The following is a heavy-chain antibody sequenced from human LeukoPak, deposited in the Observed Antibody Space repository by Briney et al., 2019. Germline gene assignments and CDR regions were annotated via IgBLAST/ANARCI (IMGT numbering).Heavy chain of an antibody. V-gene: IGHV3-20*04. CDR1: GFTFDDYG. Sequence: GGSLRLSCAASGFTFDDYGMSWVRQAPGKGLEWVSGINWNGGSTGYADSVKGRFTISRDNAKNSLYLQMNSLRAEDTALYYCAKGTGRSTLNWFDPWGQGTLVTVSS. J-gene: IGHJ5*02. CDR2: INWNGGST. CDR3: AKGTGRSTLNWFDP. D-gene: IGHD1-14*01.